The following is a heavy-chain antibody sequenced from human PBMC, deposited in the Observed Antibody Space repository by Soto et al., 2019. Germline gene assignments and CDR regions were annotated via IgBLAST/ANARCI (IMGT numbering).Heavy chain of an antibody. J-gene: IGHJ4*02. V-gene: IGHV1-18*01. Sequence: QVQLVQSGVEVKKPGASVKVSCKASGYTFTNYGITWVRQAPGQGLEWLGWISAYNGNTNYAQKFQGRVTMTTDTSTSTAYMDLMSLRYDDTAVYYCARGGRFAVADTDYWGQGTLLTVSS. CDR3: ARGGRFAVADTDY. CDR2: ISAYNGNT. CDR1: GYTFTNYG. D-gene: IGHD3-3*01.